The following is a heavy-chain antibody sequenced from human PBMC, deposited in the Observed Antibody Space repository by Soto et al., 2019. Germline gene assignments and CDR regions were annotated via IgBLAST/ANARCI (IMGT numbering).Heavy chain of an antibody. CDR1: GFTFSSYA. CDR2: ISGSGDST. Sequence: EVQLLESGGGLVQPGGSLRLSCGASGFTFSSYAMRWVRQAPGKGLEWVSAISGSGDSTYYADSVKGRFTISRDNSKNTLYLQMKSLRAEDTAVYYCARRGSGSYYDYWGQGTLVTVSS. J-gene: IGHJ4*02. V-gene: IGHV3-23*01. CDR3: ARRGSGSYYDY. D-gene: IGHD1-26*01.